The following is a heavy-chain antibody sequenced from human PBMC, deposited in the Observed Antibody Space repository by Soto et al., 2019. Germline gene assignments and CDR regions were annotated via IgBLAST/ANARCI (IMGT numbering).Heavy chain of an antibody. V-gene: IGHV4-61*01. J-gene: IGHJ4*02. CDR1: GGSVSDKTYY. D-gene: IGHD4-17*01. CDR3: ARTTAVPNTLRSRYFFGY. CDR2: VYYSGTT. Sequence: SETLSLTCSVSGGSVSDKTYYWSWIRQPPGKRLEWIGYVYYSGTTNYNPSLKSRVTISVDLSKNRFSLRLSSVTTADTALYYCARTTAVPNTLRSRYFFGYWGQGTLVTSPQ.